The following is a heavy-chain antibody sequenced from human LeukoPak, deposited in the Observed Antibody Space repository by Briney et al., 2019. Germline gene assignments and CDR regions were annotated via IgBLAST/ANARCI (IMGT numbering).Heavy chain of an antibody. J-gene: IGHJ3*02. CDR1: GYTFTGNF. CDR3: ARGGIEVPAFDI. D-gene: IGHD1-26*01. Sequence: ASVKVSCKASGYTFTGNFIHLARQAPGQGLEWVGLINPKSGDTTYAQRFQGRLTLTRDTSIRTAFMELGSLGSDDTAVYYCARGGIEVPAFDIWGRGTMVTVSS. V-gene: IGHV1-2*02. CDR2: INPKSGDT.